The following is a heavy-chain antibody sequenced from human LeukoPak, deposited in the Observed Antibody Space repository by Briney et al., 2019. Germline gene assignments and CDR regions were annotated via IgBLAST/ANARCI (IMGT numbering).Heavy chain of an antibody. V-gene: IGHV4-59*08. CDR3: ARLDAAAGRYLQFFY. Sequence: SETLSLTCTVSGGSISNYYWSWIRQSPEKGLEWIGYIHDSGSTNYNPSLKSRVTISVDTSKNQFSLKLSSVTAADTAVYYCARLDAAAGRYLQFFYWGQGTLATVSS. J-gene: IGHJ4*02. CDR2: IHDSGST. D-gene: IGHD5-24*01. CDR1: GGSISNYY.